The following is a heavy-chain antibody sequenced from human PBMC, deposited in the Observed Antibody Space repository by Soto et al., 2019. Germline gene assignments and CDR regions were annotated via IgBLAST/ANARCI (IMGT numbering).Heavy chain of an antibody. CDR1: GFTFSSNA. D-gene: IGHD2-2*01. CDR3: ARAFCGSTSCHGGNFDF. J-gene: IGHJ4*02. CDR2: ISDGGGST. V-gene: IGHV3-23*01. Sequence: PGGSLRLSCAASGFTFSSNAMSWVRQAPGKGLEWVSAISDGGGSTYYADSVKGRLTISRDNSQHTLYLQMNSLRAEDTALYYCARAFCGSTSCHGGNFDFGGQGTLVTVST.